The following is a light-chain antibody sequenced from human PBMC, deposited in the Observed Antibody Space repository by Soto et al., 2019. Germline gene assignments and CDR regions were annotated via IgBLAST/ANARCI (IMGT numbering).Light chain of an antibody. CDR1: QSGLYSSNNMNY. CDR3: QQYYSSPWP. Sequence: DVVLTQSPDSLAVSLGERATINCKSSQSGLYSSNNMNYLAWYQQKAGQPPKLLIYWASTRESGVPDRFGGSGSGTEFTLTISSLQAEDVAVYYCQQYYSSPWPFGQGTKADMK. CDR2: WAS. J-gene: IGKJ1*01. V-gene: IGKV4-1*01.